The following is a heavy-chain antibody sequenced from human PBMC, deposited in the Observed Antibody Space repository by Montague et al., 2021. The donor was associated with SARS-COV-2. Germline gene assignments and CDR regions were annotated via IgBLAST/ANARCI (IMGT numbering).Heavy chain of an antibody. CDR3: AREVRYYYDSSGPGAFDI. Sequence: SETLSLTCTVSGGSIGSYYWSWIRQPPGKGLEWIGYIYYSGSTNYNPSFKSRVTISVDTSKNQFSLKLSSVTAADTAVYYCAREVRYYYDSSGPGAFDIWGQGTMVTVSS. V-gene: IGHV4-59*01. CDR2: IYYSGST. D-gene: IGHD3-22*01. J-gene: IGHJ3*02. CDR1: GGSIGSYY.